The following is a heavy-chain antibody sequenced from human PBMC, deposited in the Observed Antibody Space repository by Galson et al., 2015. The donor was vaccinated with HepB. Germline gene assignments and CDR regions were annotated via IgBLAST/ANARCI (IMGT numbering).Heavy chain of an antibody. D-gene: IGHD2/OR15-2a*01. V-gene: IGHV3-30*18. J-gene: IGHJ2*01. CDR1: GFSFNTYG. CDR2: MSHDGRNK. CDR3: AKDAFRFSIIRWYFDL. Sequence: SLRLSCAASGFSFNTYGMHWVRQAPGKGLEWVAAMSHDGRNKFYADSVKGRSQISRDNSMNTLYLQMNSLRAEDTAPYYCAKDAFRFSIIRWYFDLWGRGTLVAVSS.